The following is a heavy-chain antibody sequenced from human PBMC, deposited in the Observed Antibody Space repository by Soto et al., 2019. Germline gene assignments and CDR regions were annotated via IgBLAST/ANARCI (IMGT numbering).Heavy chain of an antibody. CDR1: GFTFSSYA. V-gene: IGHV3-23*01. D-gene: IGHD6-13*01. Sequence: GESLKISCAASGFTFSSYAMSWVRQAPGKGLEWVSAISGSGGSTYYADSVKGRFTISRDNSKNTLYLQMNSLRAEDTAVYYCAKPLSSENSSSWYAFRYYYYYMDVWGKGTTVTVSS. CDR3: AKPLSSENSSSWYAFRYYYYYMDV. J-gene: IGHJ6*03. CDR2: ISGSGGST.